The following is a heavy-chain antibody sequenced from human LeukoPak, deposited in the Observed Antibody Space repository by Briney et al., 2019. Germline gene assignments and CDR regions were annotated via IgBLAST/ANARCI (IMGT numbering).Heavy chain of an antibody. J-gene: IGHJ4*02. Sequence: GGSLRLSCAASGFNFSIYSMNWVRQAPGKGLEWVSYITRSSTTIYYADSVKGRFTISRDNAKNSLYLQMDSLRAEDTAVYYCARDLSGPSLYWGQGTLVTVSS. D-gene: IGHD2-15*01. CDR3: ARDLSGPSLY. CDR1: GFNFSIYS. V-gene: IGHV3-48*01. CDR2: ITRSSTTI.